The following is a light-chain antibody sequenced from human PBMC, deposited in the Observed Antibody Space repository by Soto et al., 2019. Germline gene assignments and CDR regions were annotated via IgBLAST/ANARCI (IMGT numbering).Light chain of an antibody. J-gene: IGLJ1*01. CDR2: DVS. CDR1: SSDVGGYNY. V-gene: IGLV2-11*01. Sequence: QSALTQPRSVSGSPGQSVTISCTGTSSDVGGYNYASWYQQHPGKAPELMIYDVSKRPSGVPDRFSGSKSGNTASLTISGLQAEDEADYYCCSYAGRYTFVFGTGTKVTVL. CDR3: CSYAGRYTFV.